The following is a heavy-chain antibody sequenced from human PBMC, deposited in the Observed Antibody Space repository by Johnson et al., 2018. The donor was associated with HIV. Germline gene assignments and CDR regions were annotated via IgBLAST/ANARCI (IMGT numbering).Heavy chain of an antibody. CDR2: IWFQGTDK. Sequence: VQLVESGGGVVQPGRSLRLSCAASGFSFSSYGMHGVRQAPGKGLEWVPLIWFQGTDKYYGASVKGRFTISRDNSKSTLYLQMNSLRAEDTAVCDCAKLGLGKGWRAFDIWGQGTMVTVSS. D-gene: IGHD3-16*01. V-gene: IGHV3-33*03. CDR3: AKLGLGKGWRAFDI. CDR1: GFSFSSYG. J-gene: IGHJ3*02.